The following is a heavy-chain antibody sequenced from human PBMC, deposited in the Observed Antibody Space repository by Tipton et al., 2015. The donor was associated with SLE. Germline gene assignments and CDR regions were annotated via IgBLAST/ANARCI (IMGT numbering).Heavy chain of an antibody. Sequence: LRLSCAVSDGSISSGGYSWSWIRQPPGKGLEWIGYIYHSGSTYYNPSLKSRVTISVDRSKNQLSLKLSSVTAADTAVYYCARYCSSTSCNSQYYFDYWGQGTLVTVSS. CDR3: ARYCSSTSCNSQYYFDY. D-gene: IGHD2-2*01. CDR2: IYHSGST. J-gene: IGHJ4*02. V-gene: IGHV4-30-2*01. CDR1: DGSISSGGYS.